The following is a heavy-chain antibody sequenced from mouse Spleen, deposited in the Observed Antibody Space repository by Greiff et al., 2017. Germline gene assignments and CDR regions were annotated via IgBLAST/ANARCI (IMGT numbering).Heavy chain of an antibody. Sequence: EVKVVESGGGLVQPGGSLRLSCATSGFTFTDYYMSWVRQPPGKALEWLGFIRNKANGYTTEYSASVKGRFTISRDNSQSILYLQMNTLRAEDSATYYCARDPPTTVVAKDYYAMDYWGQGTSVTVSS. J-gene: IGHJ4*01. CDR2: IRNKANGYTT. CDR3: ARDPPTTVVAKDYYAMDY. V-gene: IGHV7-3*02. D-gene: IGHD1-1*01. CDR1: GFTFTDYY.